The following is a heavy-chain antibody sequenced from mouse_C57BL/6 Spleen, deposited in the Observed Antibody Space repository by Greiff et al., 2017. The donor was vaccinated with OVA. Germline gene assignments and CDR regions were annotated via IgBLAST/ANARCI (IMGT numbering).Heavy chain of an antibody. CDR2: IHPNSGST. CDR1: GYTFTSYW. J-gene: IGHJ2*01. Sequence: QVQLQQPGAELVKPGASVKLSCKASGYTFTSYWMHWVKQRPGQGLEWIGMIHPNSGSTNYNEKFKSKATLTVDKSSSTAYMQLSSLTSYDAAVYYCARYHGYYFDYWGQGTTLTVSS. D-gene: IGHD2-2*01. CDR3: ARYHGYYFDY. V-gene: IGHV1-64*01.